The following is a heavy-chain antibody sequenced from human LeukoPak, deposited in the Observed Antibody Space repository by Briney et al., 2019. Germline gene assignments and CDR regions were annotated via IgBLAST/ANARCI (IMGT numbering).Heavy chain of an antibody. Sequence: PGGSLRLSCEASGFTFSAYAMTWVRQAPGKGLEWVAVIWYDGSNKYYADSVKGRFTISRDNSKNTLYLQMNSLRAEDTAVYYCARRYGSGNTDYWGQGTLVTVSS. V-gene: IGHV3-33*07. CDR1: GFTFSAYA. CDR2: IWYDGSNK. CDR3: ARRYGSGNTDY. D-gene: IGHD3-10*01. J-gene: IGHJ4*02.